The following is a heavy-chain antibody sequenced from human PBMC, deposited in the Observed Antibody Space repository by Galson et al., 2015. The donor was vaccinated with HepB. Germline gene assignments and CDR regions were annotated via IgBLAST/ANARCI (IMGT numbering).Heavy chain of an antibody. D-gene: IGHD1-1*01. CDR3: VKGTTNIDN. Sequence: SLRLSCAASGFTFSSLGMTWVREAPGKGLECVSAISVRGDSTDYADSVKGRFTISRDNSKNMLYLQMNNLRAEDTAVYYCVKGTTNIDNWGQGTLGTVSS. CDR2: ISVRGDST. V-gene: IGHV3-23*01. CDR1: GFTFSSLG. J-gene: IGHJ4*02.